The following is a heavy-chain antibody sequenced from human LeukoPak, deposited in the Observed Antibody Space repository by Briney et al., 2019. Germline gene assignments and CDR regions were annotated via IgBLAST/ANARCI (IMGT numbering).Heavy chain of an antibody. V-gene: IGHV4-30-2*01. D-gene: IGHD2-2*01. CDR1: GGSISSGGYS. CDR3: ARGYCSSTSCYYGMDV. Sequence: SQTLSLTCADSGGSISSGGYSWSWIRQPPGKGLEWIGYIYHSGSTYYNPSLKSRVTISVDRSKNQFSLKLSSVTAADTAVYYCARGYCSSTSCYYGMDVWGQGTTVTVSS. J-gene: IGHJ6*02. CDR2: IYHSGST.